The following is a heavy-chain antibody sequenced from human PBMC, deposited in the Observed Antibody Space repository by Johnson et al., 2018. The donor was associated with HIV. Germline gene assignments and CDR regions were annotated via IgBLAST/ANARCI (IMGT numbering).Heavy chain of an antibody. J-gene: IGHJ3*02. Sequence: QVQLVESGGGLVQPGGSLRLSCAASGFSFSDYYMNWIRQAPGKGLEWVSYISSSGSTIYYADSVKGRFTISRDNSNNMVYLQMNSLRAEDTAVYYCARDRTARQGGAFDIWGQGTMVTVSS. V-gene: IGHV3-11*01. CDR2: ISSSGSTI. CDR3: ARDRTARQGGAFDI. CDR1: GFSFSDYY.